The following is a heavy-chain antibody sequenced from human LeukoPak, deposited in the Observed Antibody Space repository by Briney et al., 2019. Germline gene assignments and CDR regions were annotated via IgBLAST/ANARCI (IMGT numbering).Heavy chain of an antibody. CDR2: ISYDGSNK. J-gene: IGHJ6*02. CDR3: ARPYPAYYYGMDV. CDR1: GFTFSSYA. Sequence: PGRSLRLSCAASGFTFSSYAMHWVRQAPGKGLEWVAVISYDGSNKYYADSVKGRFTISRDNSKNTLYLQMNSLRAEDTAVYYCARPYPAYYYGMDVWGQGTTVTVSS. D-gene: IGHD6-25*01. V-gene: IGHV3-30-3*01.